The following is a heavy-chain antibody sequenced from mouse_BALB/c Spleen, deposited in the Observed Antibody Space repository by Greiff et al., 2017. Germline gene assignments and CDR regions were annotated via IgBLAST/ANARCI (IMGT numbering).Heavy chain of an antibody. D-gene: IGHD2-4*01. CDR1: GFTFSSYA. Sequence: EVKVVESGGGLVKPGGSLKLSCAASGFTFSSYAMSWVRQTPEKRLEWVASISSGGSTYYPDSVKGRFTISRDNARNILYLQMSSLRSEDTAMYYCARGFDDYDVGFAYWGQGTLVTVSA. CDR2: ISSGGST. J-gene: IGHJ3*01. CDR3: ARGFDDYDVGFAY. V-gene: IGHV5-6-5*01.